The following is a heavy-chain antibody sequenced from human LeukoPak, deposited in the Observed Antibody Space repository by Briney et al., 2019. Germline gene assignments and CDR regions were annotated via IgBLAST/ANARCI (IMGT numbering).Heavy chain of an antibody. V-gene: IGHV3-53*01. D-gene: IGHD3-10*01. CDR2: LYSGSST. CDR1: GFSVSTNY. Sequence: GGSLTLSCAASGFSVSTNYMDWVRQAPGKGLEWVSILYSGSSTYYTDSVKGRFTISRDNSRNTLYLHMTNLRAEDTAVYYCARVGDHYHWYLDLWGRGSLLTVSS. CDR3: ARVGDHYHWYLDL. J-gene: IGHJ2*01.